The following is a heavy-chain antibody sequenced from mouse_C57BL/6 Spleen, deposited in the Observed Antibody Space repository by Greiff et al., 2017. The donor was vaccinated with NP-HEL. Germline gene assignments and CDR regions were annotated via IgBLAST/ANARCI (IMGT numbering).Heavy chain of an antibody. J-gene: IGHJ3*01. CDR1: GYTFTDYE. CDR3: AAYYDYEGLAY. Sequence: VQLQQSGAELVRPGASVTLSCKASGYTFTDYEMHWVKQTPVHGLEWIGAIDPETGGTAYNQKFKGKAILTADKSSSTAYMQLSSLTSEDSAVYYCAAYYDYEGLAYWGQGTLVTVSA. CDR2: IDPETGGT. V-gene: IGHV1-15*01. D-gene: IGHD2-4*01.